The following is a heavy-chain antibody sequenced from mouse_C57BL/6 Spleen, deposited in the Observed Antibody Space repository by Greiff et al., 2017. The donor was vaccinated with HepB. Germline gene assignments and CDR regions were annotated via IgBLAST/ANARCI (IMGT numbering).Heavy chain of an antibody. V-gene: IGHV1-54*01. D-gene: IGHD2-12*01. Sequence: QVQLQQSGAELVRPGPSVKVSCKASGYAFTNYLIEWVKQRPGQGLEWIGVINPGSGGTNYNEKFKGKATLTADKSSSTAYMQLSSLTSEDSAVYFCARSFYDGGYYFDYWGQGTTLTVSS. CDR1: GYAFTNYL. J-gene: IGHJ2*01. CDR2: INPGSGGT. CDR3: ARSFYDGGYYFDY.